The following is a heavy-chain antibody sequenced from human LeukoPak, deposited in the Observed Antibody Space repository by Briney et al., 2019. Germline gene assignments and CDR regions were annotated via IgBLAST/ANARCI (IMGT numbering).Heavy chain of an antibody. CDR3: ARGRRFDY. V-gene: IGHV4-59*01. CDR1: GGSISSYY. Sequence: SETLSLTCTVSGGSISSYYWSWIRQPPGKGLEWIGYIYYSGSTNYNPSLKSRVTISVDTSKNQFSLKLSSVTAADTAVYYCARGRRFDYWGQGTLVTVSS. CDR2: IYYSGST. J-gene: IGHJ4*02.